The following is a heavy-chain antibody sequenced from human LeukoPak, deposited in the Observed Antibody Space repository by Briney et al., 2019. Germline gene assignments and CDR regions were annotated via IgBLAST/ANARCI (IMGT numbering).Heavy chain of an antibody. D-gene: IGHD3-10*01. J-gene: IGHJ4*02. CDR1: GYTFTSYY. CDR2: INPSGGST. V-gene: IGHV1-46*01. CDR3: ARVETYGSGSYGYYFDY. Sequence: GASVKVSCKASGYTFTSYYMHWVRQAPGQGLEWMGIINPSGGSTSYAQKFQGRVTMTRDTSTSTVYMELSSLRSEDTAVYYCARVETYGSGSYGYYFDYRGQGTLVTVSS.